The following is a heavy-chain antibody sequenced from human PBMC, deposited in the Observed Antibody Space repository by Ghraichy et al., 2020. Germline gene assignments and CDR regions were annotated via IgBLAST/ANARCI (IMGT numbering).Heavy chain of an antibody. J-gene: IGHJ4*02. Sequence: GESLNISCVASGFTFSDHYMSWIRQAPGKGLEWVSYISNSGNTMYVDSVKGRFTISRDNAKSSLYLQMNSLRAEDTAVYYCARGQSSYSYGFPIDYWGQGTLVTVSS. CDR2: ISNSGNTM. V-gene: IGHV3-11*01. D-gene: IGHD5-18*01. CDR1: GFTFSDHY. CDR3: ARGQSSYSYGFPIDY.